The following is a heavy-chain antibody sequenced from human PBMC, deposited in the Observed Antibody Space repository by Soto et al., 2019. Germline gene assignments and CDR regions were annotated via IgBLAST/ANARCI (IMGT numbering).Heavy chain of an antibody. J-gene: IGHJ5*02. Sequence: QLQLQESGPGLVKPSETLSLTCTVSGGSISSSSYYWGWIRQPPGKGLEWIGSIYYSGSTYYNPSLKSRVTISVDTSKNQFSLKRSSVTAADTAVYYCARQPGYSYGYVDNWFDPWGQGTLVIVSS. CDR3: ARQPGYSYGYVDNWFDP. D-gene: IGHD5-18*01. V-gene: IGHV4-39*01. CDR1: GGSISSSSYY. CDR2: IYYSGST.